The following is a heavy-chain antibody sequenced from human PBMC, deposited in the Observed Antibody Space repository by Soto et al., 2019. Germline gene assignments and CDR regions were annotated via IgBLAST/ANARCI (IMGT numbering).Heavy chain of an antibody. Sequence: PSETLSLTCTVSGGSISSYYWSWIRQPPGKGLEWIGYIYYSGSTNYNPSLKSRVTISVDTSKNQFSLKLSSVTAADTAVYYCASLLPYYYDSSGYYGAFDIWGQGTMVTVSS. J-gene: IGHJ3*02. CDR2: IYYSGST. D-gene: IGHD3-22*01. CDR1: GGSISSYY. CDR3: ASLLPYYYDSSGYYGAFDI. V-gene: IGHV4-59*08.